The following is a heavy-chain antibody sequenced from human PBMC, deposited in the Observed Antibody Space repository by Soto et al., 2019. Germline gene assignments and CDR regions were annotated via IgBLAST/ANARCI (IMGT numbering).Heavy chain of an antibody. CDR1: GFTFSSYG. CDR3: AREHNFNYYDSSGLVDY. J-gene: IGHJ4*02. Sequence: GGSLRLSCAASGFTFSSYGMHWVRQAPGKGLEWVAVIWYDGSNKYYADSVKGRFTISRDNSKNTLYLQMNSLRAEDTAVYYCAREHNFNYYDSSGLVDYWGQGTLVTVSS. V-gene: IGHV3-33*01. CDR2: IWYDGSNK. D-gene: IGHD3-22*01.